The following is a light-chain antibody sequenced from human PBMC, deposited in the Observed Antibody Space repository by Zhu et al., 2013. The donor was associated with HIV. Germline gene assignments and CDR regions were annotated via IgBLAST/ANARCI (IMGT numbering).Light chain of an antibody. CDR2: DAS. Sequence: EIVLTQSPATLSLSPGERATLSCRASQSVSSYLAWYQQKPGQAPRLLIYDASSRASGIPDRFSGSGSGTDFTLSISRLESEDFAVYYCQQYGSSPLTFGGGTTVEIK. J-gene: IGKJ4*01. CDR3: QQYGSSPLT. V-gene: IGKV3-20*01. CDR1: QSVSSY.